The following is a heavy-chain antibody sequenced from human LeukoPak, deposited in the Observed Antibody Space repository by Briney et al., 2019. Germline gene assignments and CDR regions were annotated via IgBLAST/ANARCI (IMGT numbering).Heavy chain of an antibody. CDR3: ARTSGYSLPFPFDY. CDR1: GCSISSSSYY. CDR2: INYSGST. D-gene: IGHD5-18*01. J-gene: IGHJ4*02. V-gene: IGHV4-39*01. Sequence: SETLSLTCTVSGCSISSSSYYWGWIRQPPGKGLEWIGSINYSGSTYYNPSLKSRVTISVDTYKNQFSLKLSSVTAADTAVYYCARTSGYSLPFPFDYWGQGTLVTVPS.